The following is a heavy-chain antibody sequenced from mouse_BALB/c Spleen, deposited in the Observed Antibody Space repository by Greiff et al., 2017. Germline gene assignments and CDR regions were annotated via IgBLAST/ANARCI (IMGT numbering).Heavy chain of an antibody. CDR3: AREGWDDPPYYFDY. J-gene: IGHJ2*01. D-gene: IGHD4-1*01. V-gene: IGHV3-6*02. Sequence: EVQRVESGPGLVKPSQSLSLTCSVTGYSITSGYYWNWIRQFPGNKLEWMGYISYDGSNNYNPSLKNRISITRDTSKNQFFLKLNSVTTEDTATYYCAREGWDDPPYYFDYWGQGTTLTVSS. CDR1: GYSITSGYY. CDR2: ISYDGSN.